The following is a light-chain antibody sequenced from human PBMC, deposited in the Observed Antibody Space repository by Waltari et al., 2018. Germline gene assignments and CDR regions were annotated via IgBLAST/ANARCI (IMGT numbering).Light chain of an antibody. Sequence: QSALTQPASVSGSPGQSITISCTGTSSDIGAYHHVPWYQQFPGKAPKLIIYDVSKRPSGVSNRFSGSKSGDSASLTISGLQVDDEAHYHCASYTSGSTHVAFGGGTQVTVL. J-gene: IGLJ2*01. CDR2: DVS. CDR1: SSDIGAYHH. CDR3: ASYTSGSTHVA. V-gene: IGLV2-14*01.